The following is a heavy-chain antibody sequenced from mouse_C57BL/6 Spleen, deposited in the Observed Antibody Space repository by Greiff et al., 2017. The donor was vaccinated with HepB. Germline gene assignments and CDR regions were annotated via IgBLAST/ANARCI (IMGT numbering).Heavy chain of an antibody. J-gene: IGHJ4*01. CDR1: GFTFSDYG. CDR3: ATERGDYAMDY. V-gene: IGHV5-17*01. Sequence: EVKLVESGGGLVKPGGSLKLSCAASGFTFSDYGMHWVSQAPEKGLEWVAYISSGSSTIYYADTVKGRVTISRDTAKNTLFLKRTSLRSEDTSMYYCATERGDYAMDYWGQGTSVTVSS. CDR2: ISSGSSTI.